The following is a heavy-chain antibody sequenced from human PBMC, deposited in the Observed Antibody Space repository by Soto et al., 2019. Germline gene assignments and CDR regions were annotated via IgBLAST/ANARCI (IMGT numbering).Heavy chain of an antibody. CDR3: ATVTKKIYYFDY. V-gene: IGHV4-59*06. CDR1: GGSISSYY. D-gene: IGHD4-17*01. J-gene: IGHJ4*02. CDR2: IYYSGST. Sequence: PSETLSLTCTVSGGSISSYYWSWIRQHPGKGLEWIGYIYYSGSTYYNPSLKSRVTISVDTSKNQFSLKLSSVTAADTAVYYCATVTKKIYYFDYWGQGTLVTVSS.